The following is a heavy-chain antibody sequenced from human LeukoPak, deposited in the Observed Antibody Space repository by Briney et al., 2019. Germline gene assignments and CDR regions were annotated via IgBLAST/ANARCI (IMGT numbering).Heavy chain of an antibody. D-gene: IGHD6-19*01. V-gene: IGHV3-30-3*01. J-gene: IGHJ4*02. Sequence: PGGSLRLSCAASGFTFSSYAMSWVRQAPGKGLEWVAVISYDGSNKYYADSVKGRFTISRGNSKNTLYLQMNSLRAEDTAVYYCARSSGWHPFDYWGQGTLVTVSS. CDR3: ARSSGWHPFDY. CDR2: ISYDGSNK. CDR1: GFTFSSYA.